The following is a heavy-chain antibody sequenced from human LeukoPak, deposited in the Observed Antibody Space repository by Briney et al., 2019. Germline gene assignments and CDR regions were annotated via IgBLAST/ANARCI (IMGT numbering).Heavy chain of an antibody. CDR3: ARTWGYGSGSPGY. CDR2: MTTSGNIK. V-gene: IGHV3-11*04. CDR1: GLTLSDDY. D-gene: IGHD3-10*01. J-gene: IGHJ4*02. Sequence: GGSLRLSCAASGLTLSDDYMTWVRQAPGKGLESVLIMTTSGNIKSSADSVKGRFTISRDNSKNTLYLQMNSLRAEDTAVYYCARTWGYGSGSPGYWGQGTLVTVSS.